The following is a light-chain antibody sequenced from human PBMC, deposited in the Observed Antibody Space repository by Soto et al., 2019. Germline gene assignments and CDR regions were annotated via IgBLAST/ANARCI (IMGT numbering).Light chain of an antibody. CDR1: QSVSSNK. Sequence: ETVLTQSPATVSLSPGDRATLPCRASQSVSSNKLAWYQQKPGQAPRLLIYAASSRATGIPDRFSGSGSGTDFTLTINRLEPEDFAVYYCQQYGSSLFTFGGGTKVEIK. CDR3: QQYGSSLFT. CDR2: AAS. V-gene: IGKV3-20*01. J-gene: IGKJ4*01.